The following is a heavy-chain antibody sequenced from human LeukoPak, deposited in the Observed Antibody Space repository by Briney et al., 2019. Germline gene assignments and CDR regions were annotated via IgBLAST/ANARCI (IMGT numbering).Heavy chain of an antibody. CDR1: GFTFSSYS. V-gene: IGHV3-21*01. CDR2: ISSSSSYI. CDR3: ARSEGGYASY. Sequence: GGSLRLSCAASGFTFSSYSMNWVRQAPGKGLEWVSSISSSSSYIYFADSVKGRFTISRDNAKNSLYLQMNSLRAEDTAVYYCARSEGGYASYWGQGTLVTVSS. D-gene: IGHD5-12*01. J-gene: IGHJ4*02.